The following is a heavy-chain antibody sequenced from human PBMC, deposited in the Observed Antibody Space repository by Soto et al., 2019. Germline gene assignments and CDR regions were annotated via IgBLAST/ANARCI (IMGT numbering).Heavy chain of an antibody. CDR2: IYYSGST. D-gene: IGHD6-25*01. CDR1: GGSISSGDYY. Sequence: SETLSLTCTVSGGSISSGDYYWSWIRQPPGKGLEWIGYIYYSGSTYYNPSLKSRVTISVDTSKYQFSLKLSSVTAADTAVYYCARDDWRIAAVDYWGQGTLVTVSS. V-gene: IGHV4-30-4*01. CDR3: ARDDWRIAAVDY. J-gene: IGHJ4*02.